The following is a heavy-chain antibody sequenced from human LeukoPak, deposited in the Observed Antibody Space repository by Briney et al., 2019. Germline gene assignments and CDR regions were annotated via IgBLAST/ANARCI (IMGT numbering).Heavy chain of an antibody. CDR1: GFTFSSYA. CDR3: AKNPFMGYGSDYFDD. D-gene: IGHD3-10*01. Sequence: GGSLRLSCAASGFTFSSYAMSWVRRAPGKGLDWVSAISDSGGNTYFADSVKGRFTISRDNSKNTLYLQMNSLRAEDTAVYYCAKNPFMGYGSDYFDDWGQGTLVTVSS. J-gene: IGHJ4*02. CDR2: ISDSGGNT. V-gene: IGHV3-23*01.